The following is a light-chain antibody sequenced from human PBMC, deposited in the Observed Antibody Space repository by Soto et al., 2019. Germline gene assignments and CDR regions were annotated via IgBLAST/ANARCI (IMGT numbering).Light chain of an antibody. V-gene: IGKV2-30*02. CDR2: KVS. CDR1: ESLVHSDGIAY. CDR3: MQALQTPRT. J-gene: IGKJ5*01. Sequence: DVVMTQSPLSLPVTLGQPASSSCISNESLVHSDGIAYFSWFQQRPGRSPRRLIYKVSNRDSGVPARFSGSGSGTDFTLKISRVEAEDVGVYYCMQALQTPRTFGQGTRLEIK.